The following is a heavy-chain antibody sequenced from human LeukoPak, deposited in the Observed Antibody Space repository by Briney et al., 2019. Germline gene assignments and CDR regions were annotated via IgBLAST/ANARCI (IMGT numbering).Heavy chain of an antibody. Sequence: GRSLRLSCTGSGFTFGDYAMNWVRQAPGKGLEWVGFIRSKAYGGTTEYAASVKGRFTISRDDSKSIAYLQMNSLRAGDSAVYYCARVTGYSSTWYFDYWGQGTLVTVSS. J-gene: IGHJ4*02. CDR3: ARVTGYSSTWYFDY. V-gene: IGHV3-49*04. CDR2: IRSKAYGGTT. CDR1: GFTFGDYA. D-gene: IGHD6-13*01.